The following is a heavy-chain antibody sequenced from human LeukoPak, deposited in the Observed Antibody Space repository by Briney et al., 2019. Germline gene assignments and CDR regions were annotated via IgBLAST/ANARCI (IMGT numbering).Heavy chain of an antibody. V-gene: IGHV4-61*02. J-gene: IGHJ4*02. CDR1: GGSISSGSYY. Sequence: PSQTLSLTCTVSGGSISSGSYYWSWIGQPAGKGLEWIGRIYTSGSTNYNPSLKSRVTISVDTSKNQFSLKLSSVTAADTAVYYCARGRNDYGDLRFLGYFDYWGQGTLVTVSS. CDR2: IYTSGST. D-gene: IGHD4-17*01. CDR3: ARGRNDYGDLRFLGYFDY.